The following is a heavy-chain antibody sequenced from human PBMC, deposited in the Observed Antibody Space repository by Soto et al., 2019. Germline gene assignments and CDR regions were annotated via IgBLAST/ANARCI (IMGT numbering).Heavy chain of an antibody. CDR1: GGTFSSFA. CDR2: IIPLLGIE. D-gene: IGHD2-2*01. Sequence: QVQLVQSGAEVKKPGSSVKVSCKTSGGTFSSFAISWVRQAPGQGLEYMGRIIPLLGIETYAQTFQARLTITADKSTNTAYMELSSLRSDDTAIYYCARGSSKDASDVWGQGTVVTVSS. J-gene: IGHJ3*01. CDR3: ARGSSKDASDV. V-gene: IGHV1-69*04.